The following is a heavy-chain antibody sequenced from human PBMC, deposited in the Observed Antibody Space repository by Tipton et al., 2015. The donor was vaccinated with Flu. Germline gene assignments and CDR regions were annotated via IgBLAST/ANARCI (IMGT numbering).Heavy chain of an antibody. Sequence: PGLVKPSETLSLTCTVSRGSISSSTYYWGWIRQPPGKGLEWIGTIYSSGTTYYNPSLKSRVTISVDTSKNQFSLKLTSVTAADTAVYYCARRDYSNYVSEPKNWFDPWGQGTLVTVSS. J-gene: IGHJ5*02. CDR3: ARRDYSNYVSEPKNWFDP. CDR1: RGSISSSTYY. V-gene: IGHV4-39*01. D-gene: IGHD4-11*01. CDR2: IYSSGTT.